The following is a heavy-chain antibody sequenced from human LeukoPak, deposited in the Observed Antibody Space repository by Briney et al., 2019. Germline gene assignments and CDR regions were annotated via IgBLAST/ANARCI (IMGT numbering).Heavy chain of an antibody. J-gene: IGHJ5*02. CDR2: IYYSGST. D-gene: IGHD1-7*01. CDR1: GGSISSGGYY. CDR3: ARDGAITGTDNWFDP. V-gene: IGHV4-31*03. Sequence: SETLSLTCTVSGGSISSGGYYWSWIRQHPGKGLEWIGYIYYSGSTYYNPSLKSRVSISVDTSKNQFSLKLSSVTAADTAVYYCARDGAITGTDNWFDPWGQGTLVTVSS.